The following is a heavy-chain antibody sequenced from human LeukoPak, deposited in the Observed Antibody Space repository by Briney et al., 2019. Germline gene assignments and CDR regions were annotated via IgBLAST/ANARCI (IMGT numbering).Heavy chain of an antibody. CDR1: GFSFSGYW. CDR3: ARDIPRGASHLDY. Sequence: GGSLRLSCATSGFSFSGYWMTWVRQAPGKGPEWVANINEDGSQKNLVDSVKGRFTISRDNAKSSLYLQMNSLRVEDTAVYYCARDIPRGASHLDYWGQGTLVTVSS. D-gene: IGHD1-26*01. V-gene: IGHV3-7*01. J-gene: IGHJ4*02. CDR2: INEDGSQK.